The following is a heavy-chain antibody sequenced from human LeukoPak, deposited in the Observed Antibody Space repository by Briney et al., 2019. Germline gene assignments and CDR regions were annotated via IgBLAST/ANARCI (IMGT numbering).Heavy chain of an antibody. Sequence: SLRLSCAASGFTFDDYAMHWVRQAPGKGLEWVSGISWNSGSIGYADSVKGRFTISRDNAKNSLYLQMNSLRAEDTALYYCAKGDYYDSSGYHFDYWGQGTLVTVSS. D-gene: IGHD3-22*01. V-gene: IGHV3-9*01. CDR3: AKGDYYDSSGYHFDY. CDR1: GFTFDDYA. CDR2: ISWNSGSI. J-gene: IGHJ4*02.